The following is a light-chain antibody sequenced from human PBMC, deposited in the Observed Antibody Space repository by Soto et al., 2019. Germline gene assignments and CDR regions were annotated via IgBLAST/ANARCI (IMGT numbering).Light chain of an antibody. CDR2: KAS. CDR1: QSLSGW. Sequence: DIQITQSPSTLSASVGDRVTITCRASQSLSGWLAWYQQKPGKAPKLLIYKASSLESGVPSRFSGSGSGTEFTLTISSLQPDDSATYYCQQYNRLYTFGQGTKVDIK. J-gene: IGKJ2*01. V-gene: IGKV1-5*03. CDR3: QQYNRLYT.